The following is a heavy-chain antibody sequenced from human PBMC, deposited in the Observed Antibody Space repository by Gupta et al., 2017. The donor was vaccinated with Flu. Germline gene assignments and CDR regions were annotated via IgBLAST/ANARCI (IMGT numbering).Heavy chain of an antibody. CDR2: IYYSGST. V-gene: IGHV4-59*01. Sequence: QVQLQESGPGLVKPSETLSLTCTVSGGSISSYYWSWIRQPPGKGLEWIGYIYYSGSTNYNPSLKSRVTISVDTSKNQFSLKLSSVTAADTAVYYCARGEYSSGWYWFDPWGQGTLVTVSS. D-gene: IGHD6-19*01. CDR3: ARGEYSSGWYWFDP. CDR1: GGSISSYY. J-gene: IGHJ5*02.